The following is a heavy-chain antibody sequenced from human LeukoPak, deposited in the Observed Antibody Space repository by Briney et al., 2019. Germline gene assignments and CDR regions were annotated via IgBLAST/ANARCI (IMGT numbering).Heavy chain of an antibody. D-gene: IGHD3-16*01. CDR1: GFTVSSNY. V-gene: IGHV3-53*01. CDR2: IYSGGST. CDR3: AREFPGGGFDV. J-gene: IGHJ3*01. Sequence: GGSLRLSCAASGFTVSSNYMSWVRQAPGRGLEWVSVIYSGGSTYYADSVKGRFTISRDNSKNTLYLQMNSLRAEDTAVYYCAREFPGGGFDVWGQGTMVTVSS.